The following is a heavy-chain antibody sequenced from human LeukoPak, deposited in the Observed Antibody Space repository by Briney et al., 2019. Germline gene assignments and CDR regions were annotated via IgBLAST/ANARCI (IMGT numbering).Heavy chain of an antibody. CDR3: ATQSFDF. V-gene: IGHV1-2*02. Sequence: ASLKVPCKASGYTFSDYTMHWVRQAPGQGLEWLGWFNPNTGGTFSAQRFQGRVTLTWDTSISTAYMQLRNLKSDDTAVFYCATQSFDFWGQGTLVTVSS. D-gene: IGHD2-15*01. CDR2: FNPNTGGT. J-gene: IGHJ4*02. CDR1: GYTFSDYT.